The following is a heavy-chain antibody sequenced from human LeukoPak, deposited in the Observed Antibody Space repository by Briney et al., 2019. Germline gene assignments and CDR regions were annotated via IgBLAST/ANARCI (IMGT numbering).Heavy chain of an antibody. CDR3: ARVYDILTDYYFDY. CDR2: IYYSGST. Sequence: SETLSPTCTVSGGSISSYYWSWIRQPPGKGLEWIGYIYYSGSTNYNPSLKSRVTISVDTSKNQFSLKLSSVTAADTAVYYCARVYDILTDYYFDYWGQGTLVTVSS. D-gene: IGHD3-9*01. V-gene: IGHV4-59*01. CDR1: GGSISSYY. J-gene: IGHJ4*02.